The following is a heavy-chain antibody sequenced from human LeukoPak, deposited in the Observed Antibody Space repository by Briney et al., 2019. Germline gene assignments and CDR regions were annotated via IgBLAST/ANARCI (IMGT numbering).Heavy chain of an antibody. V-gene: IGHV3-21*01. CDR1: GFTFSSYS. J-gene: IGHJ4*02. CDR2: ISSSSSYI. CDR3: ARDAYSYGYPPDY. Sequence: GGFLRLSCAASGFTFSSYSMNWVRQAPGKGLEWVSSISSSSSYIYYADLVKGRFTISRDNAKNSLYLQMNSLRAEDTAVYYCARDAYSYGYPPDYWGQGTLVTVSS. D-gene: IGHD5-18*01.